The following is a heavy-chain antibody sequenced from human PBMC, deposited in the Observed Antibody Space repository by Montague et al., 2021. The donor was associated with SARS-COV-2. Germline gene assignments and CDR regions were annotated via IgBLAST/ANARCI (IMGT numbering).Heavy chain of an antibody. CDR3: ARAGTYYDILTGYAESGYFDY. D-gene: IGHD3-9*01. CDR2: ISSSISYL. CDR1: GFTFSRYS. J-gene: IGHJ4*02. V-gene: IGHV3-21*01. Sequence: SLRLSCAASGFTFSRYSMNWVRQAPGKGLEWVSSISSSISYLYYSDSCXVLFTISRDNAKNSLYLQLNSLRAEDTAVYYCARAGTYYDILTGYAESGYFDYWGQGTLVTVSS.